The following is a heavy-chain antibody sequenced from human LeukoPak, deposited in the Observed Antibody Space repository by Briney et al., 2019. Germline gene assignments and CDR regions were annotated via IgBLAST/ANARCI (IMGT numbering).Heavy chain of an antibody. V-gene: IGHV3-7*01. Sequence: GGSLRLSCAASGFTFSTYWMTWVRQAPGKGLEWVANIKPSGTETYYGDPVKGRFTISRDNAKDLLYLQMSSLRAEDTAVYSCGRFGDEAGIDNWGQGTLVTVSS. CDR2: IKPSGTET. J-gene: IGHJ4*02. D-gene: IGHD3-10*01. CDR1: GFTFSTYW. CDR3: GRFGDEAGIDN.